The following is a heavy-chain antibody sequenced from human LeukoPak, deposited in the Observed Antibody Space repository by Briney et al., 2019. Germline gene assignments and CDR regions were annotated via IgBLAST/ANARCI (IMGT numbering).Heavy chain of an antibody. CDR2: IIPIFGTA. D-gene: IGHD3-10*01. V-gene: IGHV1-69*05. CDR1: GGTFSSYA. CDR3: ARDGSGSYYVSASDY. J-gene: IGHJ4*02. Sequence: ASVRVSCKASGGTFSSYAISWVRQAPGQGLEWMGGIIPIFGTANYAQKFQGRVTMTRDTSTSTVYMELSSLRSEDTAVYYCARDGSGSYYVSASDYWGQGTLVTVSS.